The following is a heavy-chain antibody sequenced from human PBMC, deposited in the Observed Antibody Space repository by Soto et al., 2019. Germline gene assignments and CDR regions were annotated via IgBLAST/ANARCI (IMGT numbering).Heavy chain of an antibody. J-gene: IGHJ3*02. Sequence: GGSLRLSCAASGFTFSSYSMNWVRQAPGKGLEWVSYISSSSSTIYYADSVKGRFTISRDNAKNSLYLQMNSLRAEDPAVYYCARESGTALPYDAFDIWGQGTMVTVSS. V-gene: IGHV3-48*04. CDR3: ARESGTALPYDAFDI. D-gene: IGHD3-10*01. CDR2: ISSSSSTI. CDR1: GFTFSSYS.